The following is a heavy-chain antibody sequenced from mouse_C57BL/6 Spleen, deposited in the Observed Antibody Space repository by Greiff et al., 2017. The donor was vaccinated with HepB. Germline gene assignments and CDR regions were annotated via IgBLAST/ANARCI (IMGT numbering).Heavy chain of an antibody. J-gene: IGHJ4*01. CDR2: IYPRSGNT. D-gene: IGHD2-2*01. V-gene: IGHV1-81*01. CDR3: ARGGLRREDDAMDY. Sequence: VQLQQSGAELARPGASVKLSCKASGYTFTSYGISWVKQRTGQGLEWIGEIYPRSGNTYYNEKFKGKATLTADKSSSTAYMELRSLTSEDSAVYFCARGGLRREDDAMDYWGQGTSVTVSS. CDR1: GYTFTSYG.